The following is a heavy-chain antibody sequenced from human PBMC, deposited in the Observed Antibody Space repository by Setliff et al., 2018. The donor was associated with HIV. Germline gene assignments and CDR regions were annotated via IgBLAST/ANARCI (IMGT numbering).Heavy chain of an antibody. CDR1: GYTFSNYG. CDR2: INTNTGNP. J-gene: IGHJ6*03. CDR3: ARMATVYYYYMDV. D-gene: IGHD4-4*01. V-gene: IGHV7-4-1*02. Sequence: ASVKVSCKASGYTFSNYGMNWVRQAPGQGLEWMGWINTNTGNPTYAQGFTGRFVFSLDTSVSTAYLQISSLKAEDTAVYYCARMATVYYYYMDVWGKGTTVTVSS.